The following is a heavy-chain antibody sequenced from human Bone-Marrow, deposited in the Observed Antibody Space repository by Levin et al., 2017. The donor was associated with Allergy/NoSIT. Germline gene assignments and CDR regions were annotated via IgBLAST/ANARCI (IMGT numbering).Heavy chain of an antibody. CDR2: ISTSSSTI. CDR1: GFTFSNYN. Sequence: GESLKISCAASGFTFSNYNMNWVRQAPGKGLEWLSYISTSSSTIFHAKSVEGRVSISRDNAKNSLSLQIDRLTVEDTAVYYCAGTPTVTTYYFYAMDVWGQGTTVTVSS. J-gene: IGHJ6*02. D-gene: IGHD4-11*01. V-gene: IGHV3-48*04. CDR3: AGTPTVTTYYFYAMDV.